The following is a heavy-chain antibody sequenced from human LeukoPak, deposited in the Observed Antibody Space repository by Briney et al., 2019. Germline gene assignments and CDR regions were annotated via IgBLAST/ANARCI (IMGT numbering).Heavy chain of an antibody. V-gene: IGHV4-30-4*08. J-gene: IGHJ4*02. CDR2: IYYSGST. D-gene: IGHD1-26*01. Sequence: SETLSLTCTVSGGSISSGGYYWSWIRQPPGKGLEWIGYIYYSGSTYYNPSLKSRVTISVDTSKNQFSLKLSSVTAADTAVYYCASHSGSYHYGVYFDYWGQGTLVTVSS. CDR1: GGSISSGGYY. CDR3: ASHSGSYHYGVYFDY.